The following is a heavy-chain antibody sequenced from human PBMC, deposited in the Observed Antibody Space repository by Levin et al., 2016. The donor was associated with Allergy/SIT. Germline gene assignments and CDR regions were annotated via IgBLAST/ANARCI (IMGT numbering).Heavy chain of an antibody. Sequence: VRQAPGKGLEWVSYISSSSSTIYYADSVKGRFTISRDNAKNSLYLQMNSLRDEDTAVYYCARDGDSSGFVCFQHWGQGTLVTVSS. J-gene: IGHJ1*01. V-gene: IGHV3-48*02. D-gene: IGHD3-22*01. CDR3: ARDGDSSGFVCFQH. CDR2: ISSSSSTI.